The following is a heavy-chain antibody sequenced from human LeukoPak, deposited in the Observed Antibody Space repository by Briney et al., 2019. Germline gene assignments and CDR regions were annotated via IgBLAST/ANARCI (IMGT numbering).Heavy chain of an antibody. CDR3: ARDLGGNSDY. Sequence: PSETLSLTCTVSGYSISSGYYWGWIRQPPGKGLEWIGSIYHSGSTYYNPPLKSRVTISVDTSKNQFSLKLSSVTAADTAVYYCARDLGGNSDYWGQGTLVTVSS. V-gene: IGHV4-38-2*02. CDR2: IYHSGST. D-gene: IGHD4-23*01. CDR1: GYSISSGYY. J-gene: IGHJ4*02.